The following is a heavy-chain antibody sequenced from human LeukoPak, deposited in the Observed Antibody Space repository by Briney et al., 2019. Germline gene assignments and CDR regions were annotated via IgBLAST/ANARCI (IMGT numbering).Heavy chain of an antibody. J-gene: IGHJ4*02. V-gene: IGHV3-66*02. Sequence: GGSLRLSCAASGFTVSSSYMGWVRQAPGKGLDWVSVIYSGGSVYYAESVKGRFTISRDSSKNTLHLQMNSLTAEDTAVYYCARGSSLAAVARGFDYWGQGTLVTVSS. D-gene: IGHD6-19*01. CDR2: IYSGGSV. CDR3: ARGSSLAAVARGFDY. CDR1: GFTVSSSY.